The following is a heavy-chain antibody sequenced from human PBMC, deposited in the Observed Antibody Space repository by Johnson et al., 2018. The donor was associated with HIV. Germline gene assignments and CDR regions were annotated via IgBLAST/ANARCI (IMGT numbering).Heavy chain of an antibody. J-gene: IGHJ3*02. Sequence: VQLVESGGGFIQAGRSLRLSCAASGFTFDDYAMHWVRQAPGKGLEWVSGLSWNSGTVAYADSVKGRFTISRDNSKNTLYLQMNSLRAEDTAVYYCAISAEDYYDSSAVPMDAFDIWGQGTMVTVSS. CDR1: GFTFDDYA. D-gene: IGHD3-22*01. CDR2: LSWNSGTV. V-gene: IGHV3-9*01. CDR3: AISAEDYYDSSAVPMDAFDI.